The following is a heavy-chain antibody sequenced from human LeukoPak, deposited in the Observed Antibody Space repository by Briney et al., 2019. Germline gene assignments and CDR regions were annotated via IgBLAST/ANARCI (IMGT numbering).Heavy chain of an antibody. CDR2: IYTGGTT. J-gene: IGHJ4*02. V-gene: IGHV3-53*01. CDR3: ARHSEFGTCWFDY. Sequence: GGSLRLSCAASGFTVSSNYMSWVRQAPGKGLEWVSVIYTGGTTYYADSVRGRFTISRDNSKNTLFLQMNILRVDDTAVYYCARHSEFGTCWFDYWGQGTLVTVSS. CDR1: GFTVSSNY. D-gene: IGHD1-14*01.